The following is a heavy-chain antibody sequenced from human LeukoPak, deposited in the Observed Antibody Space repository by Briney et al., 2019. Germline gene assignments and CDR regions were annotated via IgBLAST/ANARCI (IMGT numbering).Heavy chain of an antibody. J-gene: IGHJ4*02. D-gene: IGHD5-18*01. Sequence: TSETLSLTYAVYGGSFSGYYWSWIRQPPGKGLEWIGEINHSGSTNYNPSLKSRVTISVDTSKNQFSLNLSSVTAADTAVYYCARRGYTYGYTYWGQGTLVTVSS. CDR2: INHSGST. CDR1: GGSFSGYY. CDR3: ARRGYTYGYTY. V-gene: IGHV4-34*01.